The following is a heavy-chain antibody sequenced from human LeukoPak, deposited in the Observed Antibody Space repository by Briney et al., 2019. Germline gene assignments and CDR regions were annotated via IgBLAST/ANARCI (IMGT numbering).Heavy chain of an antibody. V-gene: IGHV3-9*01. CDR2: ISWNSGSI. CDR3: AKGDYYDGRGGDYFDY. J-gene: IGHJ4*02. CDR1: GFTFDDYA. D-gene: IGHD3-22*01. Sequence: PGRSLRLSCAASGFTFDDYAMHWVRQAPGKGLEWVSGISWNSGSIGYADSVKGRFTISRDNAKNSLYLQMNSLRAEDTALYYCAKGDYYDGRGGDYFDYWGQGTLVTVSS.